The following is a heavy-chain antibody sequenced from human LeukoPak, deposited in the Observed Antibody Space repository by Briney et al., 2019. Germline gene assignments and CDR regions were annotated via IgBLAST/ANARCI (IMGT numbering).Heavy chain of an antibody. V-gene: IGHV3-9*01. J-gene: IGHJ4*02. CDR3: AKVLYYGSGSYQSSAFDY. Sequence: GRSLRLSCAASGFTFDDYAMHWVRQAPGKGLEWDSGISWNSGSIGYADSVKGRFTISRDNAKNSLYLQMNSLRAEDTALYYCAKVLYYGSGSYQSSAFDYWGQGTLVTVSS. CDR1: GFTFDDYA. D-gene: IGHD3-10*01. CDR2: ISWNSGSI.